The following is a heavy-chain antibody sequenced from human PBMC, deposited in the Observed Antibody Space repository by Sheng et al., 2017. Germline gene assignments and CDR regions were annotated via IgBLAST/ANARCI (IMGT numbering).Heavy chain of an antibody. CDR1: DSPLVSYA. V-gene: IGHV3-23*01. Sequence: EVQLLESGGGLVQPGGSRRDSPVQPLDSPLVSYAMSWVRQAPGKGLEWVSGISGSGGSTYYADSVKGRFTISRDNSKNTLYLQMNSLRAEDTAVYYCAKTGGSYSPYYYYGMDVWGQGTTVTVSS. CDR3: AKTGGSYSPYYYYGMDV. J-gene: IGHJ6*02. D-gene: IGHD1-26*01. CDR2: ISGSGGST.